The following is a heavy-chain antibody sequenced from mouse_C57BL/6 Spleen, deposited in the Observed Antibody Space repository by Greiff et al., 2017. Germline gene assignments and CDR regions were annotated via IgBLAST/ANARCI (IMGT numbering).Heavy chain of an antibody. CDR1: GYTFTDYN. CDR2: INPNNGGT. Sequence: EVQGVESGPELVKPGASVKMSCKASGYTFTDYNMHWVKQSHGKSLEWIGYINPNNGGTSYNQKFKGKATLTVNKSSSTAYMELRSLTSEDSAVYYCARLDYHWYFDVWGTGTTVTVSS. V-gene: IGHV1-22*01. D-gene: IGHD2-4*01. CDR3: ARLDYHWYFDV. J-gene: IGHJ1*03.